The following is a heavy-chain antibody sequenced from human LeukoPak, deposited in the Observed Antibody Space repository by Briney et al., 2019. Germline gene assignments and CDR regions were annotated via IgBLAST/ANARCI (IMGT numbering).Heavy chain of an antibody. D-gene: IGHD1-14*01. J-gene: IGHJ4*02. CDR1: GFTFSTYW. CDR3: AGGPTGYD. CDR2: INTDGSST. Sequence: GGSLRLSCAASGFTFSTYWMHWVRQAPGKGLVWVSRINTDGSSTTYADSVRGRFTISRDNAKNTLYLQMNSLRADDTAVYYCAGGPTGYDWGQGTLVTVSS. V-gene: IGHV3-74*01.